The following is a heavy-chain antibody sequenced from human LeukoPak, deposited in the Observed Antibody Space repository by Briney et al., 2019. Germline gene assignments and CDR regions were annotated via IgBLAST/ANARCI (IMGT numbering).Heavy chain of an antibody. V-gene: IGHV4-39*07. CDR3: ARDPGIAVAGNNWFDP. J-gene: IGHJ5*02. Sequence: PSETLSVTCTASGDSINSGSYYWSWIRQPAGKGLEWIGSIYYSGSTYYNPSLKSRVTISVDTSKNQFSLKLSSVTAADTAVYYCARDPGIAVAGNNWFDPWGQGTLVTVSS. D-gene: IGHD6-19*01. CDR1: GDSINSGSYY. CDR2: IYYSGST.